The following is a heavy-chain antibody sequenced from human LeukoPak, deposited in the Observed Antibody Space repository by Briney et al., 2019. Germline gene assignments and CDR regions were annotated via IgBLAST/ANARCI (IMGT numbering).Heavy chain of an antibody. J-gene: IGHJ4*02. CDR1: GGSISSGDYY. Sequence: SETLSLTCTVSGGSISSGDYYWSWIRQPPGKGLEWIGYIYYSGSTYYNPSLKSRVTISVDTSKNQFSLQLNSVTPEDTAVYYCARSRTAMVTFDYWGQGTLVTVSS. CDR2: IYYSGST. CDR3: ARSRTAMVTFDY. D-gene: IGHD5-18*01. V-gene: IGHV4-30-4*01.